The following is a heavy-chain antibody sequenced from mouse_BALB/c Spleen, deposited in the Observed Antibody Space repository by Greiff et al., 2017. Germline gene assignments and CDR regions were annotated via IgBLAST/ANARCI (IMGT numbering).Heavy chain of an antibody. D-gene: IGHD1-1*01. CDR3: ARDQGYYYGSSYWFAY. V-gene: IGHV2-9*02. CDR1: GFSLTSYG. Sequence: VKLMESGPGLVAPSQSLSITCTVSGFSLTSYGVHWVRQPPGKGLEWLGVIWAGGSTNYNSALMSRLSISKDNSKSQVFLKMNSLQTDDTAMYYCARDQGYYYGSSYWFAYWGQGTLVTVSA. CDR2: IWAGGST. J-gene: IGHJ3*01.